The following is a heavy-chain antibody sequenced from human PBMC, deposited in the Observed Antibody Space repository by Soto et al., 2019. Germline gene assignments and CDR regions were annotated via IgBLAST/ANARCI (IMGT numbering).Heavy chain of an antibody. Sequence: QVQLVESGGGVVQPGRSLRLSCAASGFTFSSYGMHWVRQAPGKGLEWVAVIWYDGSNKYYADSVKGRFTISRDNSKNTLYLQMNSLRAEDRAVHYCAREQQQPLVDYCYYGMDVWGQGTTVTVSS. D-gene: IGHD6-13*01. J-gene: IGHJ6*02. CDR3: AREQQQPLVDYCYYGMDV. CDR1: GFTFSSYG. V-gene: IGHV3-33*01. CDR2: IWYDGSNK.